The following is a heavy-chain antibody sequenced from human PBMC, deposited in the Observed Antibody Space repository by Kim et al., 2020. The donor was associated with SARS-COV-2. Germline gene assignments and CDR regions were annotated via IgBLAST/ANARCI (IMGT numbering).Heavy chain of an antibody. CDR1: GFTFSNAW. CDR2: IKSKTDGGTT. CDR3: TTRIPDVIVVVPAAYRYFDL. D-gene: IGHD2-2*01. Sequence: GGSLRLSCAASGFTFSNAWMSWVRQAPGKGLEWVGRIKSKTDGGTTDYAAPVKGRFTISRDDSKNTLYLQMNSLKTEDTAVYYCTTRIPDVIVVVPAAYRYFDLWGRGTLVTVSS. V-gene: IGHV3-15*01. J-gene: IGHJ2*01.